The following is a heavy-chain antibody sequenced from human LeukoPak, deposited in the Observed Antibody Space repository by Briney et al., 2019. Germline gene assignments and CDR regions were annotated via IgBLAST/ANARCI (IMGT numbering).Heavy chain of an antibody. CDR3: ARVRARSYCSNTICYGY. Sequence: PGGSLRLSCAASGFTFSSYWLSWVRQAPGKGLEWVANIKQDGSENNYVDFVKGRFTISRDNAKNSLYLQMNSLRAEDTAVYYCARVRARSYCSNTICYGYWGQGTLVTVSS. CDR1: GFTFSSYW. D-gene: IGHD2-2*01. CDR2: IKQDGSEN. V-gene: IGHV3-7*01. J-gene: IGHJ4*02.